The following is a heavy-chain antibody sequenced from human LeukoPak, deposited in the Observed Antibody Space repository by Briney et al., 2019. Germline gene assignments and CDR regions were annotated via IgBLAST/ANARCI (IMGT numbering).Heavy chain of an antibody. CDR2: INPSGGST. CDR1: GYTFTSYY. J-gene: IGHJ4*02. D-gene: IGHD3-10*01. CDR3: ARACLRGVKGVDY. V-gene: IGHV1-46*01. Sequence: ASVKVSCKASGYTFTSYYMHWVRRAPGQGLEWMGIINPSGGSTSYAQKFQGRVTMTRDTSTSTVYMELSSLRSEDAAVYYCARACLRGVKGVDYWGQGTLVTVSS.